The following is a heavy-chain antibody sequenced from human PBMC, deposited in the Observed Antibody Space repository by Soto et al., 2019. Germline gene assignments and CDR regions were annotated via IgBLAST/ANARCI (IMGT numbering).Heavy chain of an antibody. CDR3: ARLNTKYGSSPDDQIYYYYYMDV. Sequence: SETLSLTCTVSGGSISSYYWSWIRQPPGKGLEWIGYIYYSGSTNYNPSLKSRVTISVDTSKNQFSLKLSSVTAADTAVYYCARLNTKYGSSPDDQIYYYYYMDVWGKGTTVTVSS. CDR1: GGSISSYY. CDR2: IYYSGST. V-gene: IGHV4-59*08. J-gene: IGHJ6*03. D-gene: IGHD6-6*01.